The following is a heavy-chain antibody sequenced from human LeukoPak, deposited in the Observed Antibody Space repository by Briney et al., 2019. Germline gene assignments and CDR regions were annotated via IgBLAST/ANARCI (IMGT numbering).Heavy chain of an antibody. CDR3: AKGNIPENYYFDC. D-gene: IGHD1-14*01. CDR1: GFTSTSPGSGLTFAAYA. CDR2: ISGSGGST. V-gene: IGHV3-23*01. Sequence: PGGSLRLSRLGSGFTSTSPGSGLTFAAYAMNWVRQAPGKGLEWVSSISGSGGSTYYADSVTGRFTISRDNSKNTLSLQMNSLRAEDTAIYYCAKGNIPENYYFDCWGQGTLVTVSS. J-gene: IGHJ4*02.